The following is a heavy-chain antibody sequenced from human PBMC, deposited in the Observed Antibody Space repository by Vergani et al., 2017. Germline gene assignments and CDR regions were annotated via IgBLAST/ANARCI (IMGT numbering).Heavy chain of an antibody. CDR3: AREPEKYSSSWPVDGMDV. CDR1: GYTFTSYG. CDR2: ISAYNGNT. D-gene: IGHD6-13*01. Sequence: QVQLVKSGAEVKKPGASVKVSCKASGYTFTSYGISWVRQAPGQGLEWMGWISAYNGNTNYAQKLQGRVTMTTDTSTSTAYMELRSLRSEDTAVYYCAREPEKYSSSWPVDGMDVWGQGTTVTVSS. V-gene: IGHV1-18*01. J-gene: IGHJ6*02.